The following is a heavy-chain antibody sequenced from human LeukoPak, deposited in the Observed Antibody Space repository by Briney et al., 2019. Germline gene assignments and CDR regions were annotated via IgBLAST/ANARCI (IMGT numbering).Heavy chain of an antibody. D-gene: IGHD2-21*01. Sequence: GGSLRLSCAASGFTFSSHWMSWVRQAPRKGLEWLANIKEDGSEKYYVDSVKGRFTISRDNAKNSLFLQMDSLRAEDTAVYYCASRQLLEGDFYFNNWGQGTLVTVSS. V-gene: IGHV3-7*01. CDR3: ASRQLLEGDFYFNN. CDR1: GFTFSSHW. CDR2: IKEDGSEK. J-gene: IGHJ4*02.